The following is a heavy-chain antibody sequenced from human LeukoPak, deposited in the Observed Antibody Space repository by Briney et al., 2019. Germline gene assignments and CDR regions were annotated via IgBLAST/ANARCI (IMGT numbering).Heavy chain of an antibody. V-gene: IGHV3-9*01. Sequence: PGGSLRPSCAASGFTFDDYAMHWVRHAPGKGLEWVSGISWNSGSIGYADSVKGRFTISRDNAKNSLYLQMNSLRAEDTALYYCAKVRTGGDYFDYWGQGTLVTVSS. J-gene: IGHJ4*02. CDR1: GFTFDDYA. D-gene: IGHD2-8*02. CDR2: ISWNSGSI. CDR3: AKVRTGGDYFDY.